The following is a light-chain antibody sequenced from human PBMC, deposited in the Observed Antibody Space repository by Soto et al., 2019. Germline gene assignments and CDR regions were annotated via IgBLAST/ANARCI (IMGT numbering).Light chain of an antibody. CDR2: GAS. Sequence: ETLMTQSPATLSVSPGERATLSCRASQSVNNNLAWYQQKLGQAPRVLIYGASTRATGIPARFTGSGPGTEFILTITSLQSEDSAVYYCQQYYNWPRTFGQGTRLEIK. CDR1: QSVNNN. J-gene: IGKJ5*01. V-gene: IGKV3-15*01. CDR3: QQYYNWPRT.